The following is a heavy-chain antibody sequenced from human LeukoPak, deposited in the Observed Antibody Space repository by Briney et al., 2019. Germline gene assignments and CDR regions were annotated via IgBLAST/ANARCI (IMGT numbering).Heavy chain of an antibody. CDR2: IFHSAST. V-gene: IGHV4-30-2*01. D-gene: IGHD3/OR15-3a*01. Sequence: PSQTLSLTCAVSGASISSGSYSWSWLRHPPGKRLEWIGYIFHSASTYDNPSLSSRVNISVDRSKNQFSLKLSSVTAADTAVYYCPRSGYYTVGTFETWGQRTMVTASS. CDR1: GASISSGSYS. CDR3: PRSGYYTVGTFET. J-gene: IGHJ3*02.